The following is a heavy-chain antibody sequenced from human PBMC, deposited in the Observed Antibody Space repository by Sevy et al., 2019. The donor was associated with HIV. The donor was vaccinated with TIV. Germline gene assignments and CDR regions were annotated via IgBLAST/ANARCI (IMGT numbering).Heavy chain of an antibody. D-gene: IGHD2-15*01. CDR2: INSDGSST. CDR1: GFTFSSYW. V-gene: IGHV3-74*01. Sequence: GGSLRLSCAASGFTFSSYWMHWVRQAPGKGLVWVSRINSDGSSTSYADSVKGRFTISRDNAKNTLYLQMNSLGAEDTAVYYCARDAPDLNCSGGSCYVYYYYGMDVWGQGTTVTVSS. CDR3: ARDAPDLNCSGGSCYVYYYYGMDV. J-gene: IGHJ6*02.